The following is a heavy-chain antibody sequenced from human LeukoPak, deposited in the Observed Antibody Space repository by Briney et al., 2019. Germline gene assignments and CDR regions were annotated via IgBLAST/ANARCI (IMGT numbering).Heavy chain of an antibody. V-gene: IGHV1-18*01. CDR3: ARDLCHRSVVPAAHACYFDY. CDR2: ISAYNGNT. D-gene: IGHD2-2*01. Sequence: AASVTVSCKASGYTFTSYGISWVRQAPGQGLEWMGRISAYNGNTNYAQTLQGRVTNTTDTSTSTAYMELRSLRSDDTAVYYCARDLCHRSVVPAAHACYFDYWGQGTLVTVSS. J-gene: IGHJ4*02. CDR1: GYTFTSYG.